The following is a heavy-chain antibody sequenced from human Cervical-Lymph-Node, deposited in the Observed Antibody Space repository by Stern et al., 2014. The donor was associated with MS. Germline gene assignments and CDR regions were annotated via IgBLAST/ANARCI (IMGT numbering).Heavy chain of an antibody. CDR2: INTDTGNP. D-gene: IGHD3-16*02. J-gene: IGHJ6*02. Sequence: QVQLGQSGSELKKPGASVKVSCKASGYTFTSYALHWVRQAPGQGLEWMGLINTDTGNPAYAQGFTGRFVFSLDTSVNTAYLQISRLKAEDTAVYYCARQSFGLDVWGQGTTVTVSS. CDR3: ARQSFGLDV. V-gene: IGHV7-4-1*02. CDR1: GYTFTSYA.